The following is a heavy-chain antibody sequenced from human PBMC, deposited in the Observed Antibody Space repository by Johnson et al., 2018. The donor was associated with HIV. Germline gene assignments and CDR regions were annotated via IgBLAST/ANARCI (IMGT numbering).Heavy chain of an antibody. CDR3: ASSSPSDYAFNF. V-gene: IGHV3-48*04. J-gene: IGHJ3*01. CDR1: GLTFSNYG. Sequence: VQLVESGGGVVQPGRSLRLSCAASGLTFSNYGFHWVRQAPWKGLAWVSYISRGGNTIYSADSVKGRFSISRDNAKNSLYLQMNSLRAEDTAVYYCASSSPSDYAFNFWGQGTMVTVSS. D-gene: IGHD6-6*01. CDR2: ISRGGNTI.